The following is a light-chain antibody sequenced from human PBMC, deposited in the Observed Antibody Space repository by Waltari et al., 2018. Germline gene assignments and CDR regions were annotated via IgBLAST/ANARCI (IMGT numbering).Light chain of an antibody. CDR2: AAS. V-gene: IGKV1-9*01. CDR1: QVILGY. J-gene: IGKJ2*01. CDR3: QQYYSYPLT. Sequence: TQLTQSPSSLAASVGDRVTISCRTSQVILGYLAWYQQKPGKAPKLLIYAASTLQSGVPSRFSGSGSGTDFTLTISCLQSEDFATYYCQQYYSYPLTFGQGTKLEIK.